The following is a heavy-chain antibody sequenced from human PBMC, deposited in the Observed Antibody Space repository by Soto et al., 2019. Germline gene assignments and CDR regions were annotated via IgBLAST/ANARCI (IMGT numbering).Heavy chain of an antibody. CDR2: ISYDGSNK. CDR3: AKSYYDSSGPTLYGMDV. D-gene: IGHD3-22*01. Sequence: VQLVESGGGVVQPGRSLRLSCAASGFTFSSYGMHWVRQAPGKGLEWVAVISYDGSNKYYADSVKGRFTISRDNSKNTLYLQMNSLRAEDTAVYYCAKSYYDSSGPTLYGMDVWGQGTTVTVSS. J-gene: IGHJ6*02. V-gene: IGHV3-30*18. CDR1: GFTFSSYG.